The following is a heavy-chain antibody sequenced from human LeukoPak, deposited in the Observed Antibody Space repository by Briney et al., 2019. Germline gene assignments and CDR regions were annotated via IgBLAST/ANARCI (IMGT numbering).Heavy chain of an antibody. CDR3: ARDRRWELLHAFDI. D-gene: IGHD1-26*01. V-gene: IGHV4-59*01. Sequence: SETLSLTCTVSGGSISSDFWSWIRQPPGKGLEWIAYVHYSDNANYNPSLESRVTISLDTSKKQFSLMLSSVTAADTAVYYCARDRRWELLHAFDIWGQGTIVTVSS. J-gene: IGHJ3*02. CDR2: VHYSDNA. CDR1: GGSISSDF.